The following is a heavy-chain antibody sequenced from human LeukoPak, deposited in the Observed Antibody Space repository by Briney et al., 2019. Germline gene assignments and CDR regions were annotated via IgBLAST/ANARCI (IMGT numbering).Heavy chain of an antibody. CDR2: ISNSDGNT. CDR3: ARDQGTMVRGVYDY. CDR1: GFTFSNYA. D-gene: IGHD3-10*01. Sequence: TGGSLRLSCAASGFTFSNYAMSWVRQAPGKGLEWVSTISNSDGNTYYADSVKGRFTISRDNSKNTLYLQMNSLTAEDTAVYYCARDQGTMVRGVYDYWGQGTLVTVSS. J-gene: IGHJ4*02. V-gene: IGHV3-23*01.